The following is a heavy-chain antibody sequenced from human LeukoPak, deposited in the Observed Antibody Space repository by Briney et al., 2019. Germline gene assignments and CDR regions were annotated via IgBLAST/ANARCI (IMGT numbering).Heavy chain of an antibody. J-gene: IGHJ5*02. CDR3: GDYNWNGFDP. V-gene: IGHV3-48*01. Sequence: GGSLRLSCAASGFTFDDYAMHWVRQAPGKGLEWVSYITRSSTTIYYADSVKGRFTISRDNAKNSLYLQMNSLRVEDTANCAGGDYNWNGFDPWGQGTLVTVSS. CDR1: GFTFDDYA. CDR2: ITRSSTTI. D-gene: IGHD1-20*01.